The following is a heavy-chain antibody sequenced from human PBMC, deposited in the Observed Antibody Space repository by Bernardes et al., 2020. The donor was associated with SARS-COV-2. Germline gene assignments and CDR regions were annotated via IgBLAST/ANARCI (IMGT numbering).Heavy chain of an antibody. V-gene: IGHV5-51*01. CDR1: GYTFTNYW. CDR2: IWPGDSDV. Sequence: GESLKISCKGSGYTFTNYWIGWVRQMPGKGLEWMGVIWPGDSDVRYSPSFRGQVTISADKSISTVYLQWNSLRASDTAMYYCARLVTTVRGYLDLWGRGTLVTLSS. CDR3: ARLVTTVRGYLDL. J-gene: IGHJ2*01. D-gene: IGHD4-17*01.